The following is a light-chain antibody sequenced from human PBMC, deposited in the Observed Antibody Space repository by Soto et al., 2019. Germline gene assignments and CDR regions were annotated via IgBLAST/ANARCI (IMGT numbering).Light chain of an antibody. J-gene: IGLJ3*02. V-gene: IGLV2-14*03. CDR3: SSYTTSSTVV. Sequence: QSALTQPASVSGSPGQSITISCTGTNSDVGAYNYVSWYQHHPGKAPKLMIYDVSNRPSGVSNRFSGSKSGNTASLTISGLQAEDEADYYCSSYTTSSTVVFGGGTKLTVL. CDR2: DVS. CDR1: NSDVGAYNY.